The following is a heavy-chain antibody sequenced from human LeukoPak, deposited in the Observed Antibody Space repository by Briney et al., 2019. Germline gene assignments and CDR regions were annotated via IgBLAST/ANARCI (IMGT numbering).Heavy chain of an antibody. Sequence: TSETLSLTCTVSGGSISSSSYYWGWIRQPPGKGLEWIGSIYYSGSTYYNPSLKSRVTISVDTSKNQFSLKLSSVTAADTAVYYCARTMDLYAFDIWGQGTMVTVSS. J-gene: IGHJ3*02. V-gene: IGHV4-39*01. D-gene: IGHD2-2*03. CDR2: IYYSGST. CDR3: ARTMDLYAFDI. CDR1: GGSISSSSYY.